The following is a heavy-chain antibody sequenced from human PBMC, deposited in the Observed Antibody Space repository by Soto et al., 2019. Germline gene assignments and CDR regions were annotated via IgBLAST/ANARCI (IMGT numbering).Heavy chain of an antibody. CDR1: DGPIRSYY. CDR3: ARVPPYSYGIDY. D-gene: IGHD5-18*01. CDR2: IYYSGST. Sequence: PSETQSLTYTVSDGPIRSYYWIWIRPPTGKGLEWIGYIYYSGSTNYNPSLKSRVTISVDTSKNQFSLKLSSVTAADTAVYSCARVPPYSYGIDYWGQGTLVTVSS. J-gene: IGHJ4*02. V-gene: IGHV4-59*01.